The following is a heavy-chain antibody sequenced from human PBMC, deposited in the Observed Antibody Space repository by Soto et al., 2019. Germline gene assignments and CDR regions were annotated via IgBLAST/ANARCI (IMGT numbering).Heavy chain of an antibody. J-gene: IGHJ4*02. CDR2: ISSSSSYI. Sequence: AGGSLRLSCAASGLTFSSYSMNWVRQAPGKGLEWVSSISSSSSYIYYADSVKGRFTISRDNAKNSLYLQMNSLRAEDTAVYYCARTVSYGDYAYDYWGQGTLVTVSS. CDR1: GLTFSSYS. CDR3: ARTVSYGDYAYDY. D-gene: IGHD4-17*01. V-gene: IGHV3-21*01.